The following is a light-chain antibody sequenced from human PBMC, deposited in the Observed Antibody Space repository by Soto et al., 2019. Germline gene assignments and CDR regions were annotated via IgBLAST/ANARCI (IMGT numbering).Light chain of an antibody. CDR2: DAS. Sequence: EIVMTQSPATLSVSPGERATLSCRASQRVSSNLAWYQQKPGQAPRLLIYDASTRATGIPARFSGSGSGTEFTLTISSLQSEDFAVYYCQQYNNWREFTFGPGTKVDL. CDR3: QQYNNWREFT. J-gene: IGKJ3*01. V-gene: IGKV3-15*01. CDR1: QRVSSN.